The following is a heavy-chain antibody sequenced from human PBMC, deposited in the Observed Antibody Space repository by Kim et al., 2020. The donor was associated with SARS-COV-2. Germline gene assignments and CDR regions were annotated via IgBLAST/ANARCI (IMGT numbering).Heavy chain of an antibody. J-gene: IGHJ4*02. CDR2: ISSSSIYI. CDR1: GFTFSPYS. D-gene: IGHD3-10*01. Sequence: GGSLRLSCVASGFTFSPYSMKWVRQVPGKGLEWVSSISSSSIYIYYADSVKGRFTISRDNAKNSLYLQMNSLRVEDTAIYYCARGYYNSGSYPWAIDYWGQGTLVTVSS. CDR3: ARGYYNSGSYPWAIDY. V-gene: IGHV3-21*01.